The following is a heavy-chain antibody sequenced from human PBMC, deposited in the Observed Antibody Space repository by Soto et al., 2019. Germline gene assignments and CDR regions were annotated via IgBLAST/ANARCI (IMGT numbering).Heavy chain of an antibody. CDR2: TYYRSKWYN. V-gene: IGHV6-1*01. Sequence: SQTLSLPCAISGDRVSSNSAAWNWIRQSPSRGLEWLGRTYYRSKWYNDYAVSVKSRITINPDTSKNQFSLQLNSVTPEDTAVYYCARDIVVVPAAIDYYYYYMDVWGKGTTVTVS. CDR3: ARDIVVVPAAIDYYYYYMDV. D-gene: IGHD2-2*02. CDR1: GDRVSSNSAA. J-gene: IGHJ6*03.